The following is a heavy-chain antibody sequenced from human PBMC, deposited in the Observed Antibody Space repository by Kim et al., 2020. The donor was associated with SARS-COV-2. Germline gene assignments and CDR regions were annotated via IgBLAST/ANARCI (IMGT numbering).Heavy chain of an antibody. J-gene: IGHJ6*02. V-gene: IGHV1-69*04. Sequence: SVKVSCKASGGTFSSNAISWVRQAPGQGLEWMGRISPILGIANYAQKFQGRVTITADKSTNTAYMELRSLRSEDTVVYYCASPRPVPESYGSGNPLVYDYHFYGMDVWGQGTTVTVSS. CDR3: ASPRPVPESYGSGNPLVYDYHFYGMDV. CDR1: GGTFSSNA. D-gene: IGHD3-10*01. CDR2: ISPILGIA.